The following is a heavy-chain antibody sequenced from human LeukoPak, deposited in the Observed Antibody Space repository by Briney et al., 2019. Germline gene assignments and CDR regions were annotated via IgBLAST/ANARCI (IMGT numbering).Heavy chain of an antibody. V-gene: IGHV3-21*01. CDR1: GFTFSSYS. D-gene: IGHD3-22*01. Sequence: GGSLRLSCAASGFTFSSYSMNWVRQAPGKGLEWVSSISSSSSYIYYADSVKGRFTISRDNAKNSLYLQMISLRAEDTAVYYCARTPPPRAYYYDSSGYYDDAFDIWGQGTMVTVSS. CDR2: ISSSSSYI. CDR3: ARTPPPRAYYYDSSGYYDDAFDI. J-gene: IGHJ3*02.